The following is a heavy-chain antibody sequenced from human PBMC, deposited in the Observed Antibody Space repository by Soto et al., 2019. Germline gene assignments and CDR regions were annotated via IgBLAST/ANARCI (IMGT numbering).Heavy chain of an antibody. D-gene: IGHD2-8*01. CDR3: ARRYAGNFDY. V-gene: IGHV4-59*01. J-gene: IGHJ4*02. CDR2: IYYSGST. CDR1: GGSISSYY. Sequence: QVQLQESGPGLVKPSETLSLTCTVSGGSISSYYWSWIRLPPGKGLEWIGYIYYSGSTNYDPSLTDXAXIXXDTSKHQFSLKLSSVTAADTAVYYCARRYAGNFDYWGQGTLVTVSS.